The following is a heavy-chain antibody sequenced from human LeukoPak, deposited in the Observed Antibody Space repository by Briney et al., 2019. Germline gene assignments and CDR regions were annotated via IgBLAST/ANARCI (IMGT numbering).Heavy chain of an antibody. V-gene: IGHV1-18*04. J-gene: IGHJ6*03. CDR3: ARGSVPAAIFMDV. Sequence: GASVKVSCKASGYTFTGYYMHWVRQAPGQGLEWMGWISAYNGNTNYAQKLQGRVTMTTDTSTSTAYMELRSLRSDDTAVYYCARGSVPAAIFMDVWGKGTTVTVSS. CDR1: GYTFTGYY. CDR2: ISAYNGNT. D-gene: IGHD2-2*01.